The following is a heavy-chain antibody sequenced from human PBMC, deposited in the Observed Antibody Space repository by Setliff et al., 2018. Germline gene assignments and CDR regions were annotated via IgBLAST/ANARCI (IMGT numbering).Heavy chain of an antibody. Sequence: SETLSLTCTVSGGSITSGSFYWSWIRQPAGKKLEWIGRIHASGSPDYNPSFKSRVTISRDTSTNQFSLKLRSVTAADTAVYYCARDPGFRSGTWSLDLWGQGTQVTVSS. J-gene: IGHJ5*02. CDR1: GGSITSGSFY. CDR2: IHASGSP. D-gene: IGHD3-10*01. V-gene: IGHV4-61*02. CDR3: ARDPGFRSGTWSLDL.